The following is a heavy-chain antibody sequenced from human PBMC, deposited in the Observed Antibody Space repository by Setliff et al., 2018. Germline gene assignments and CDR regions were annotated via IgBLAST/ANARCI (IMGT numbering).Heavy chain of an antibody. CDR3: ARGGYYYDTSGFSPFDY. CDR1: GGSLNNFH. V-gene: IGHV4-59*01. Sequence: SETLSLTCTVSGGSLNNFHWSWIRQSPGKGLEWIGFVYGSGGTNYNPSLQSRATISVDKSKNHFSLKLSSVTAADTAVYFCARGGYYYDTSGFSPFDYWGQGTLVTVSS. D-gene: IGHD3-22*01. CDR2: VYGSGGT. J-gene: IGHJ4*02.